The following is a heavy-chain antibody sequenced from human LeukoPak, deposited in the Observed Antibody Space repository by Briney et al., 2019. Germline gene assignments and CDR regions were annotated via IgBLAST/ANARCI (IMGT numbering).Heavy chain of an antibody. CDR2: IYHSGST. J-gene: IGHJ4*02. V-gene: IGHV4-38-2*02. Sequence: SETLSLTRIVSGYYINSVYHLGWIPQPPGKGLEWIGRIYHSGSTYYNPSLKSRVTISMDTSKNQFSLKLSSVTAADTAVYYCARHYLYDTSGDGTYYFDYWGQGTLVTVSS. D-gene: IGHD3-22*01. CDR1: GYYINSVYH. CDR3: ARHYLYDTSGDGTYYFDY.